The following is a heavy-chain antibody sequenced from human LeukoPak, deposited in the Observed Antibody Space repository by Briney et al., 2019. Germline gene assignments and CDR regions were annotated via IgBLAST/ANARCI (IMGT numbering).Heavy chain of an antibody. J-gene: IGHJ4*02. D-gene: IGHD3-10*01. Sequence: GGSLRLSCAASGFTFSSYAMSWVRQAPGKGLEWVSAISGGGGGTYYADSVKGRFIISRDNSKKTLYLQMNSLRAEATAVCYCAKDCVVRGVIITWNFDSCGPRTLVSVSP. CDR2: ISGGGGGT. V-gene: IGHV3-23*01. CDR1: GFTFSSYA. CDR3: AKDCVVRGVIITWNFDS.